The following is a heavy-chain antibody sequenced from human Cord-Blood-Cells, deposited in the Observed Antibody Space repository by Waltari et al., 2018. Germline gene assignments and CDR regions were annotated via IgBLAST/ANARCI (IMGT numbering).Heavy chain of an antibody. CDR2: VDPEEVET. CDR3: ATDTSSLLYYGMDV. V-gene: IGHV1-24*01. D-gene: IGHD2-2*01. Sequence: QVQLVQSGAEVKKPGASVKVSCKVSGYTLTELSIHWVRQAPGKGLAWMGVVDPEEVETIYGQEFQGRVTMTEGASTDTAYMGLSRLRSEDTAEYYCATDTSSLLYYGMDVWGQGTTVTVSS. CDR1: GYTLTELS. J-gene: IGHJ6*02.